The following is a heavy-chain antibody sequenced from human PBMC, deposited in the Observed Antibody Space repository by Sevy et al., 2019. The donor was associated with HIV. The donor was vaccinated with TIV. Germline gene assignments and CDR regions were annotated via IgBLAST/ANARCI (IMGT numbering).Heavy chain of an antibody. V-gene: IGHV3-33*01. D-gene: IGHD2-21*02. Sequence: GGSLRLSCAASGFTFSSYAMHWVRQAPGKGLEWVAVIWYDGSNKYYADSVKGRFTISRDNSKNTLYLQMNSLRAEDTSVYYCARESSVVVLTAHHSRSYGIDVWGQGTTVTVSS. CDR3: ARESSVVVLTAHHSRSYGIDV. J-gene: IGHJ6*02. CDR2: IWYDGSNK. CDR1: GFTFSSYA.